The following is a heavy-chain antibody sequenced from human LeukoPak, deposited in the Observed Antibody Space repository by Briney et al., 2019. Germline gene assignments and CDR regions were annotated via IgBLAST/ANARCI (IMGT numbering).Heavy chain of an antibody. Sequence: PGGSLRLSYAASGFTFSSYSMNWVRQAPGKGLEWVSSISSSSSYIYYADSVKGRFTISRDNAKNSLYLQMNSLRAEDTAVYYCAKVRCSTSCYFDYWGQGTLVTVSS. J-gene: IGHJ4*02. CDR2: ISSSSSYI. V-gene: IGHV3-21*01. D-gene: IGHD2-2*01. CDR3: AKVRCSTSCYFDY. CDR1: GFTFSSYS.